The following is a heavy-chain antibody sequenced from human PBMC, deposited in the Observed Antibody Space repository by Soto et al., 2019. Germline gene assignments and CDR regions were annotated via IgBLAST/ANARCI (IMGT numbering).Heavy chain of an antibody. V-gene: IGHV3-21*01. CDR2: ISSSSSYI. J-gene: IGHJ3*02. CDR1: GFTFSSYS. Sequence: EVQLVESGGGLVKPGGSLRLSCAASGFTFSSYSMNWVRQAPGKGLEWVSSISSSSSYIYYADSVKGRFTISRDNAKNSLYLQMNSLRAEDTAVYYCARANCGGDCYDAFDIWGQGTMVTVSS. D-gene: IGHD2-21*02. CDR3: ARANCGGDCYDAFDI.